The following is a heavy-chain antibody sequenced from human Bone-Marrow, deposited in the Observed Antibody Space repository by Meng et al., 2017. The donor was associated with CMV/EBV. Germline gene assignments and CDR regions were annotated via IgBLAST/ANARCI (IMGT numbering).Heavy chain of an antibody. J-gene: IGHJ4*02. D-gene: IGHD6-19*01. V-gene: IGHV3-30*02. CDR3: AKEAVAGMSLDY. CDR2: IQYDGSHK. Sequence: GESLKISCAASGFTFSSYDMYWVRQAPGKGLEWVSFIQYDGSHKFYADSVKGRFTISTDNSKNTLYLQMNSLRAEDTAVYYCAKEAVAGMSLDYWGQGTLVTVSS. CDR1: GFTFSSYD.